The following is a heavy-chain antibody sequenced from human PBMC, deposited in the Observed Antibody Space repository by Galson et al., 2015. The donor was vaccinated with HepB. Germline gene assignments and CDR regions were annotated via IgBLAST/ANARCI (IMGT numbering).Heavy chain of an antibody. D-gene: IGHD3-10*01. CDR3: ARDGSHYGSGSYYKGYYYYYAMDV. Sequence: SLRLSCAASGFTVSSNYMSWVRQAPGKGLEWVSVIYSGGSTYYADSVKGRFTISRDNSKNTVYLQMNSLRVEDTAVYYCARDGSHYGSGSYYKGYYYYYAMDVWGQGTTVTVSS. J-gene: IGHJ6*02. V-gene: IGHV3-53*01. CDR1: GFTVSSNY. CDR2: IYSGGST.